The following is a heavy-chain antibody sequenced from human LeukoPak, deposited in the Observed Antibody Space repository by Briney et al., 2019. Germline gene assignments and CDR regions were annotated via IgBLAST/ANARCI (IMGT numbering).Heavy chain of an antibody. V-gene: IGHV1-69*13. D-gene: IGHD2-21*02. CDR1: GGTFSSYA. J-gene: IGHJ5*02. Sequence: ASVKVSCKASGGTFSSYAISWVRQAPGRGLEWMGGTIPIFGTANYAQKFQGRVTITADESTSTAYMELSSLRSEDTAVYYCARLLAYCGGDCYWFDPWGQGTLVTVSS. CDR2: TIPIFGTA. CDR3: ARLLAYCGGDCYWFDP.